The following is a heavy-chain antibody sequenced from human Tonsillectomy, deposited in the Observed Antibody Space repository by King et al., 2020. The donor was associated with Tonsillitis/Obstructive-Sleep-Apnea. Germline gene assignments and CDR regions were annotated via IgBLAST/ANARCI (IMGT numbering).Heavy chain of an antibody. CDR3: ARRDCSGGSCYDFDY. Sequence: QLVQSGAEVKKPGESLKLSCKGSGYSFTSYWIGWVRQKPGKGLEWMGIIYPGDSDTRYSPSFQGQVTISADKSISTTYLQWSSLKASDTAMYYCARRDCSGGSCYDFDYGGQGTLVTVSS. V-gene: IGHV5-51*01. J-gene: IGHJ4*02. D-gene: IGHD2-15*01. CDR1: GYSFTSYW. CDR2: IYPGDSDT.